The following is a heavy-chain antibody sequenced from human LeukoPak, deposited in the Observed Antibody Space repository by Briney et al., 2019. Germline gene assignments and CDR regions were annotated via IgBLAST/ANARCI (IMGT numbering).Heavy chain of an antibody. CDR2: IYYSGST. CDR1: GGSISSGGYY. Sequence: SETLSLTCTVSGGSISSGGYYWSWIRQHPGKGLEWIGYIYYSGSTYYNPSLKSRVTISVDTSKNQFSLKLSSVTAADTAVYYCARDPGEAFDIWGQGTMVTVSS. CDR3: ARDPGEAFDI. D-gene: IGHD7-27*01. J-gene: IGHJ3*02. V-gene: IGHV4-31*03.